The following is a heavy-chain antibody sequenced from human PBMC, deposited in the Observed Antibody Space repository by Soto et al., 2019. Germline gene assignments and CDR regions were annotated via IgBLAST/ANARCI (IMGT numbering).Heavy chain of an antibody. Sequence: PGGFLRLSCAASGFTFSSYGLNWVRQPPGKGLEWVSYTDSTSYTIHYADSLKGRFTISRDNAKNSLYLQMNSLRAEDTAVYYCAKSLDSRGYWGQGTLVTVSS. CDR2: TDSTSYTI. D-gene: IGHD6-25*01. CDR1: GFTFSSYG. CDR3: AKSLDSRGY. J-gene: IGHJ4*02. V-gene: IGHV3-48*01.